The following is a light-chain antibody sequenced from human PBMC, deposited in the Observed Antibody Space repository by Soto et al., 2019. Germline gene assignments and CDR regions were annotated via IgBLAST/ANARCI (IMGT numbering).Light chain of an antibody. J-gene: IGKJ1*01. CDR3: QQSYTTPGT. CDR2: GAS. Sequence: DIPMTQSPSSLPASVGDSVTITCRASQDINKYLNWYQHKAGQAPKLLIYGASSLHKGVPARFRGSGAGTFFTLTISSLQPEDFATYYCQQSYTTPGTFGRGTTVEIK. V-gene: IGKV1-39*01. CDR1: QDINKY.